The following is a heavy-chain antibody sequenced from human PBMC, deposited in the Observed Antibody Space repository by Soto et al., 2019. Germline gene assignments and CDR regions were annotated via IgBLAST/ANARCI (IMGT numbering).Heavy chain of an antibody. V-gene: IGHV3-21*01. Sequence: GGTLRLSWAASGFTFSSYSMNWVRQAPGKGLEWVSSISSSSSYIYYADSVKGRFTISRDNAKNSLYLQMNSLGAEDTAVYYCARDGGYSGYDSVRWFDSWGEGLLVTVSS. D-gene: IGHD5-12*01. CDR2: ISSSSSYI. CDR1: GFTFSSYS. CDR3: ARDGGYSGYDSVRWFDS. J-gene: IGHJ5*01.